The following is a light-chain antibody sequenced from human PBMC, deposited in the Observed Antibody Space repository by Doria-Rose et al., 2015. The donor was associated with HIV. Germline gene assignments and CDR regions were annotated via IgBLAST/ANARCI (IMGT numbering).Light chain of an antibody. CDR2: DGS. V-gene: IGKV3-20*01. J-gene: IGKJ1*01. CDR1: QSFSSTY. Sequence: EIVLTQSPGTLSLSPGERATLSCRASQSFSSTYLAWYKQKPGQAPSLLIYDGSTRATGIPDRLSASGSGTDFTLTINRLEPEDFALYYCHQYGTSWTFGQGTKVEI. CDR3: HQYGTSWT.